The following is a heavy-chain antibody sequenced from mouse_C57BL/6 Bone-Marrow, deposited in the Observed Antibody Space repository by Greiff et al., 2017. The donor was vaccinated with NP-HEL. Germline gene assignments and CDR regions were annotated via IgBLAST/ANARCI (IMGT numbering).Heavy chain of an antibody. CDR2: IDPANGNT. V-gene: IGHV14-3*01. CDR3: ARGWFAY. CDR1: GFNIKSTY. J-gene: IGHJ3*01. Sequence: VQLKESVAELVRPGASVKLSCTASGFNIKSTYMHWVKQRPEQGLEWIGRIDPANGNTKYAPKFQGKATITADTSSNTAYLQLSSLTSEDTAIYYCARGWFAYWGQGTLVTVSA.